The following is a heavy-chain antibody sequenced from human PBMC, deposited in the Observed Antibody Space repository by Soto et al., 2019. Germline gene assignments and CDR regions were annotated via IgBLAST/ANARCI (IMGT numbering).Heavy chain of an antibody. V-gene: IGHV4-31*03. D-gene: IGHD1-26*01. CDR3: ARAPTTSLSTDS. J-gene: IGHJ5*01. CDR1: GGSISSGGYY. CDR2: IYYSGST. Sequence: TLSLTGTVSGGSISSGGYYWSWIRQHPGKGLEWIGYIYYSGSTYYNPSLKSRVTISVDTSKNQFSLKLSSVTAADTAVYYCARAPTTSLSTDSRGQGLLVSVS.